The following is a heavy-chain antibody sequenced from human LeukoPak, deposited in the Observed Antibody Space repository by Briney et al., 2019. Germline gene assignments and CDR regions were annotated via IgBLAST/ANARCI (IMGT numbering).Heavy chain of an antibody. CDR1: GFTFSSYW. CDR3: AKEWELLIDY. J-gene: IGHJ4*02. Sequence: AGGSLRLSCAASGFTFSSYWMSWVRQAPGKGLEWVANIKKDGSEKYYVDSVKGRFTISRDNARNSLYLQMNSLRAEDTALYYCAKEWELLIDYWGQGTLVTVSS. V-gene: IGHV3-7*01. D-gene: IGHD1-26*01. CDR2: IKKDGSEK.